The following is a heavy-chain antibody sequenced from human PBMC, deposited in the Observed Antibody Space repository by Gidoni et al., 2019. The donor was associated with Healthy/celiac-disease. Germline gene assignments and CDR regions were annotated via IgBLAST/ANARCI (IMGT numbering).Heavy chain of an antibody. D-gene: IGHD6-19*01. CDR1: GFTFSSYA. Sequence: EVQLLESGGGLVQPGGSLRLSCAASGFTFSSYAMSWVRQAPGKGLEWVSSMSGSGGSTYYADSVKGRFTISRDNSKNTLYLQMNSLRAEDTAVYYCAKLPPAVAGMDDAFDIWGQGTMVTVSS. CDR2: MSGSGGST. CDR3: AKLPPAVAGMDDAFDI. V-gene: IGHV3-23*01. J-gene: IGHJ3*02.